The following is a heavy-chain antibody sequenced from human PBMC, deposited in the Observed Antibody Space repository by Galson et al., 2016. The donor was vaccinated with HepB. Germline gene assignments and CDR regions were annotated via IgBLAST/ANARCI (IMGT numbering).Heavy chain of an antibody. D-gene: IGHD2-15*01. CDR1: GFTISPYW. CDR2: IKHDGSEE. J-gene: IGHJ3*01. Sequence: SLRLSCAASGFTISPYWMSWVRQTPGKGLEWVAIIKHDGSEEYYVDSVKGRFTISRDNAKNSLYLEMNSLRAEDSSLYFCARDSGFCRTIYCRGDAYVLWGQGTMVTVSS. CDR3: ARDSGFCRTIYCRGDAYVL. V-gene: IGHV3-7*01.